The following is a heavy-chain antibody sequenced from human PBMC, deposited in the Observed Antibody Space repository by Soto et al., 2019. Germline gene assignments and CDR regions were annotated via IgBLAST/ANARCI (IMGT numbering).Heavy chain of an antibody. D-gene: IGHD2-21*01. Sequence: QVQLVQSGAEVKKPGSSVKVSCKDSGGTFSTYSMFWVRQAPGQGLEWMGRIIPMLGVRNYAQRFQDRVTITADKSTPRVHMELSSLRSEDTALYYCTIGSWSGEVFDIWGQGTMVTVSS. CDR3: TIGSWSGEVFDI. J-gene: IGHJ3*02. CDR1: GGTFSTYS. CDR2: IIPMLGVR. V-gene: IGHV1-69*02.